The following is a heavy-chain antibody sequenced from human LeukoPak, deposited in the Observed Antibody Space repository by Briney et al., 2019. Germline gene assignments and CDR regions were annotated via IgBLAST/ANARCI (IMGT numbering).Heavy chain of an antibody. D-gene: IGHD3-3*01. CDR2: IYYSGST. V-gene: IGHV4-31*03. CDR3: ARGVPLRFSGWFRERSWFDP. Sequence: SETLSLTCTVSGGSISSGGYYWSWIRQHPGKGLEWIGYIYYSGSTYYNPSLKSRVTISVDTSKNQFSLKLSSVTAADTAVYYCARGVPLRFSGWFRERSWFDPWGQGTLVTVSS. J-gene: IGHJ5*02. CDR1: GGSISSGGYY.